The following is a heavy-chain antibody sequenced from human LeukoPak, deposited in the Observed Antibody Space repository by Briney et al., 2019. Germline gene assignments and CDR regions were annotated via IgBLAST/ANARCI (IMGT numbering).Heavy chain of an antibody. Sequence: GGSLRLSCAASGFTFSSYGMHWVRQAPGKGLEWVAVIWYDGSNKYYADSVKGRFTISRDNSKNTLYLQMNSLRAEDTAVYYCARGGGYSYGLFGYWGQGTLVTVSS. J-gene: IGHJ4*02. D-gene: IGHD5-18*01. CDR2: IWYDGSNK. CDR3: ARGGGYSYGLFGY. CDR1: GFTFSSYG. V-gene: IGHV3-33*01.